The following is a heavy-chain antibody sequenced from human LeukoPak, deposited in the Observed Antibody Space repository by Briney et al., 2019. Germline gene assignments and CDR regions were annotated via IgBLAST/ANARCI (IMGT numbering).Heavy chain of an antibody. J-gene: IGHJ5*02. CDR1: SYSISSCYY. Sequence: PSETLSLTCAVSSYSISSCYYWGWIRQPPGKGLEWIGSTYHSGSTYYKPSLKSRVTISVHTSKNQFSLTLSSVTAADTAVYYCARGTLRVWSGSYTNWLDPWGQGTLVTVSS. CDR2: TYHSGST. V-gene: IGHV4-38-2*01. CDR3: ARGTLRVWSGSYTNWLDP. D-gene: IGHD1-26*01.